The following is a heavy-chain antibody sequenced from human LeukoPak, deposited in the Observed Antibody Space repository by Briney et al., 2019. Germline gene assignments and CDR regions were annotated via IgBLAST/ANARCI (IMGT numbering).Heavy chain of an antibody. V-gene: IGHV4-59*01. J-gene: IGHJ4*02. CDR3: ARVSSGWLYYFDY. CDR2: IYYSGST. Sequence: SETLSLTCTVSDDSITMYYWTWIRQPPGKGLEWIGYIYYSGSTNYNPSLKSRVTISVDTSKNQFSLKLSSVTAADTAVYYCARVSSGWLYYFDYWGQGTLVTVSS. CDR1: DDSITMYY. D-gene: IGHD6-19*01.